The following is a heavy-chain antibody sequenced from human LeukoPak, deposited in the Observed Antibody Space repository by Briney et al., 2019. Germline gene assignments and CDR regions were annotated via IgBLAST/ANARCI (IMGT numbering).Heavy chain of an antibody. CDR3: ARPLGYCSGGSCYGDAFDI. CDR1: GGPISSSSYY. V-gene: IGHV4-39*02. Sequence: SETLSLTCTVSGGPISSSSYYWGWIRQPPGKRLEWIGSIHYSGRTYDNPSLKSRVTISLDTSKNHFSLKLSSVTAADTAVYYCARPLGYCSGGSCYGDAFDIWGQGTVVTVSS. D-gene: IGHD2-15*01. CDR2: IHYSGRT. J-gene: IGHJ3*02.